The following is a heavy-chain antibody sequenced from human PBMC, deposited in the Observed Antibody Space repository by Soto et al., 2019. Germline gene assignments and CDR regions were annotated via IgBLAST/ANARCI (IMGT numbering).Heavy chain of an antibody. J-gene: IGHJ3*02. CDR1: GFTFSSYG. Sequence: GGSLRLSCAASGFTFSSYGMHWVRQAPGKGLEWVAVIWYDGSNKYYADSVKGRFTISRDNSKNTLYLQMNSLRAEDTAVYYCARDLPSMGPSKHAFDIWGQGTMVTVSS. CDR3: ARDLPSMGPSKHAFDI. CDR2: IWYDGSNK. V-gene: IGHV3-33*01. D-gene: IGHD3-3*02.